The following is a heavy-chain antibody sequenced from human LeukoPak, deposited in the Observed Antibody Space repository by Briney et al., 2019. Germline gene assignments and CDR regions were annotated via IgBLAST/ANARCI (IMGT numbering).Heavy chain of an antibody. Sequence: QTGGSLRLSCAASGFTFSSFGMRWVRQAPGKGLEWVSAISGSGGTTYCADSVKGRFTISRDNSKKTMYLQMKSVRAEDTAVYYCARAQLAWDAANWGQGTLVTVSS. CDR3: ARAQLAWDAAN. CDR2: ISGSGGTT. D-gene: IGHD6-13*01. V-gene: IGHV3-23*01. J-gene: IGHJ4*02. CDR1: GFTFSSFG.